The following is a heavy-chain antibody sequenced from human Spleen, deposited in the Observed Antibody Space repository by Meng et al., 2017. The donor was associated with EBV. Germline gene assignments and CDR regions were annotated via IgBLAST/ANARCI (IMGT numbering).Heavy chain of an antibody. D-gene: IGHD4-17*01. CDR1: GGSISSSKW. CDR3: ATTYGDDSHYFDY. V-gene: IGHV4-4*02. CDR2: IHHSGST. Sequence: VPLQESGLGLVKPSGTLSLTCAVSGGSISSSKWWSWVRQSPGKGLEWIGEIHHSGSTNFNPSLKSRVTISVDKSKNQFSLKLSSVTAADTAVYYCATTYGDDSHYFDYWGQGTLVTVSS. J-gene: IGHJ4*02.